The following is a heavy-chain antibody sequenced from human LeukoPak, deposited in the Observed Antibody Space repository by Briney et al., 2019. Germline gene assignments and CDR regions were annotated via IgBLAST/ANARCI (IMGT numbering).Heavy chain of an antibody. V-gene: IGHV4-39*01. J-gene: IGHJ6*02. CDR1: GGSISSYY. CDR3: ARAAAGPMDV. D-gene: IGHD6-13*01. CDR2: IYYSGST. Sequence: SETLSLTCTVSGGSISSYYWGWIRQPPGKGLEWIGSIYYSGSTYYNPSLKSRVTISVDTSKNQFSLKLSSVTAADTAVYYCARAAAGPMDVWGQGTTVTVSS.